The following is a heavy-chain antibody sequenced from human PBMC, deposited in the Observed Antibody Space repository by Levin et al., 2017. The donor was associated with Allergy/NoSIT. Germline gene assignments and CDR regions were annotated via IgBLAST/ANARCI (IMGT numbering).Heavy chain of an antibody. J-gene: IGHJ4*02. V-gene: IGHV3-11*01. CDR2: ISSTGTTI. CDR3: ARTFLGDYGSDF. D-gene: IGHD4-17*01. Sequence: GGSLRLSCAASGFTFSDYYMSWIRQAPGKGLEWISYISSTGTTIFYADSVQGRFTMSRDNAKNSLYLQLNSLRAEDTAIYYCARTFLGDYGSDFWGQGTLVTVSS. CDR1: GFTFSDYY.